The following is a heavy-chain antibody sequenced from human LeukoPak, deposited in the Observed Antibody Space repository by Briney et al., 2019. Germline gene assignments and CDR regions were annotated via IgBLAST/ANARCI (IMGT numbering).Heavy chain of an antibody. CDR1: GLTVSSYE. J-gene: IGHJ6*02. CDR3: ARDPRGSDTGYYCMDV. Sequence: PGGSLRLSCAASGLTVSSYEMNWVRQAPGKGLEWVSYISSSGTTTYYADSVKGRFTISRDNAKNSLFLQMNSLRAEDTAVYYCARDPRGSDTGYYCMDVWGQGTTVTVPS. D-gene: IGHD5-18*01. CDR2: ISSSGTTT. V-gene: IGHV3-48*03.